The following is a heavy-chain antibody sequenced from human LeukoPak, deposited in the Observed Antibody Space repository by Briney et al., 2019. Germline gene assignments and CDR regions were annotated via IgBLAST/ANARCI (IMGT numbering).Heavy chain of an antibody. CDR1: GFTFANYA. CDR3: AKGWSGPDY. V-gene: IGHV3-23*01. Sequence: GGSLRLSCAASGFTFANYAVNWVRQAPGKGLEWVSTIVPDGGSKYYADSVKGRLTISRDNSKNMLYLQMDSLRAEDTAVYYCAKGWSGPDYWGQGTLVTVSS. CDR2: IVPDGGSK. J-gene: IGHJ4*02.